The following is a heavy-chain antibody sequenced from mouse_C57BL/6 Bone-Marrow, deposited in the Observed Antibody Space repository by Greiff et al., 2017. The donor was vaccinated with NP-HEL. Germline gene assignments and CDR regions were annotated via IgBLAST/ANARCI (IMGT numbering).Heavy chain of an antibody. CDR1: GYSFTDYN. V-gene: IGHV1-39*01. J-gene: IGHJ4*01. CDR3: ARKGITTVVDDSYAMDY. Sequence: VQLQQSGPELVKPGASVKISCKASGYSFTDYNMNWVKQSNGKSLEWIGVINPNYGTTSYNQKFKGKATLTVDQSSSTAYMQLNSLTSEDSAVYSCARKGITTVVDDSYAMDYWGQGTSVTVSS. CDR2: INPNYGTT. D-gene: IGHD1-1*01.